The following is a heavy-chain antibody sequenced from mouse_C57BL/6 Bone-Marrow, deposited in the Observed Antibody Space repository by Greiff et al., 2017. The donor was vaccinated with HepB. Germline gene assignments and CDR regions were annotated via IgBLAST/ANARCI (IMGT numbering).Heavy chain of an antibody. V-gene: IGHV6-3*01. D-gene: IGHD4-1*01. CDR3: PDGTGTGFAY. CDR1: GFTFSNYW. J-gene: IGHJ3*01. CDR2: IRLKSDNYAT. Sequence: EVKLVESGGGLVQPGGSMKLSCVASGFTFSNYWMNWVRQSPEKGLEWVAQIRLKSDNYATHYAESVKGRFTISRDDSKSSVYLQMNNLRAEDTGIYYCPDGTGTGFAYWGQGTLVTVSA.